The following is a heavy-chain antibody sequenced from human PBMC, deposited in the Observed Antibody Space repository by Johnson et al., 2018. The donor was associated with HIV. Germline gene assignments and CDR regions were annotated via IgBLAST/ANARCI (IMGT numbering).Heavy chain of an antibody. CDR2: ISSSGSTI. J-gene: IGHJ3*02. D-gene: IGHD6-13*01. V-gene: IGHV3-48*01. CDR3: ARDPAAAALRAFDI. CDR1: EFTFGDYD. Sequence: VQLVESGGGVVRPGESLGLSCAASEFTFGDYDMAWVRVAPGKGLEWVSYISSSGSTIYYADSVKGRFTISRDNSENTLFLQMNSLRAEDTAVYYCARDPAAAALRAFDIWGQGTMVTVSS.